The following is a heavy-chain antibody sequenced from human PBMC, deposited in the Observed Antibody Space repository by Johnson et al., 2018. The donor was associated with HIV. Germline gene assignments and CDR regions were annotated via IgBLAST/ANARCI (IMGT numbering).Heavy chain of an antibody. CDR3: ARRLSPDAFDI. CDR2: I. V-gene: IGHV3-9*01. CDR1: AFPFDDHA. Sequence: VQLVESGGGLVQHGRSLRLSCAASAFPFDDHALHWVRQTPGKGLQWFSIILKGRFTISRDNAKHSLYLQMNSLRAEDTAVYYCARRLSPDAFDIWGQGTLVTVSS. D-gene: IGHD2/OR15-2a*01. J-gene: IGHJ3*02.